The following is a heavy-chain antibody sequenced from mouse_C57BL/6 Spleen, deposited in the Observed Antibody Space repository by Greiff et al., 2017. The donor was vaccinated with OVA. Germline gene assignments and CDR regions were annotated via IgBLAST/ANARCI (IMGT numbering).Heavy chain of an antibody. Sequence: EVQLQQSGPELVKPGDSVKISCKASGYSFTGSFMNWVMQSHGKSLEWIGRINPYNGDTFYNQKFKGKATLTVDKSSSTAHMELRSLTSEDSAVYYCARGLRSNYFDYWGQGTTLTVSS. J-gene: IGHJ2*01. D-gene: IGHD1-1*01. CDR1: GYSFTGSF. V-gene: IGHV1-20*01. CDR2: INPYNGDT. CDR3: ARGLRSNYFDY.